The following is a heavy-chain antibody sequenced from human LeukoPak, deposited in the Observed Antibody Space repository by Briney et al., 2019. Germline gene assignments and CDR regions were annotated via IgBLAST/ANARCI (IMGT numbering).Heavy chain of an antibody. D-gene: IGHD6-13*01. CDR2: IYYSGST. CDR1: GGSISSYY. J-gene: IGHJ4*02. V-gene: IGHV4-59*01. CDR3: ARDMGDSSSWYVFDY. Sequence: SETLSLTCTVPGGSISSYYWSWIRQPPGKGLEWIGYIYYSGSTNYNPSLKSRVTTSVDTSKNQFSLKLSSVTAADTAVYYCARDMGDSSSWYVFDYWGQGTLVTVSS.